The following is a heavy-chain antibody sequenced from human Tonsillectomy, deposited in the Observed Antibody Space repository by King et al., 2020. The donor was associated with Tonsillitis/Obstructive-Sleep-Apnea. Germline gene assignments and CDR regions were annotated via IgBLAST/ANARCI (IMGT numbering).Heavy chain of an antibody. D-gene: IGHD2-15*01. Sequence: QVQLVESGPEVKKPGTSVKVSCKASGFTFTSSAVQWVRQARGQRLEWIGWIVVGSGNTNYAQKFQERVTITRDMSTSTTYMELSSLRSEDTAVYSCAAEEEYCSGGSCSTADYWGQGTLVTVSS. J-gene: IGHJ4*02. CDR3: AAEEEYCSGGSCSTADY. CDR2: IVVGSGNT. CDR1: GFTFTSSA. V-gene: IGHV1-58*01.